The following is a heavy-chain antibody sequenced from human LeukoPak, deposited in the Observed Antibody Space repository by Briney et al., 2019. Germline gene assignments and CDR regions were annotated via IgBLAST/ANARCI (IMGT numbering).Heavy chain of an antibody. CDR3: ARDLPWFDP. Sequence: PGRSLRLSCAASGFTFSSYAMHWVRQAPGKGLEWVAVISYDGSNKYYADSVKGRFPISRDNSKNTLYLQMNSLRAEDTAVYYCARDLPWFDPWGQGTLVTVSS. CDR2: ISYDGSNK. J-gene: IGHJ5*02. V-gene: IGHV3-30-3*01. CDR1: GFTFSSYA.